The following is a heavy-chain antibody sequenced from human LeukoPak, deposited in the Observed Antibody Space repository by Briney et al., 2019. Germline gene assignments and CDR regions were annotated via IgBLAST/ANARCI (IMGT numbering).Heavy chain of an antibody. D-gene: IGHD1-7*01. CDR2: IYYSGST. V-gene: IGHV4-59*01. CDR3: AGTNYGGFDY. Sequence: SETLSLTCAVYGGSISSYYWSWIRQPPGKGLEWIGYIYYSGSTNYNPSLKSRVTISVDTSKNQFSLKLSSVTAADTAVYYCAGTNYGGFDYWGQGTLVTVSS. J-gene: IGHJ4*02. CDR1: GGSISSYY.